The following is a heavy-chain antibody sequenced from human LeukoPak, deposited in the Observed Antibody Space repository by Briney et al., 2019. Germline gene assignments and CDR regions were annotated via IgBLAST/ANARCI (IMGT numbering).Heavy chain of an antibody. D-gene: IGHD1-7*01. Sequence: GGCLRLFCAASVFTFSSYWMSWVRQAPGKGLEWVANIKQGGSEKYYVDSVKGRFTISRDNTKNSLYLQRNSLRAEDTAVYYCARGELESDGFDFWGQGTLVTLSS. J-gene: IGHJ4*02. CDR2: IKQGGSEK. V-gene: IGHV3-7*01. CDR3: ARGELESDGFDF. CDR1: VFTFSSYW.